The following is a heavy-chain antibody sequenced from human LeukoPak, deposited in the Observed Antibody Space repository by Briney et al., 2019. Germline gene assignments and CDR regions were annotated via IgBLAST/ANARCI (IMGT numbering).Heavy chain of an antibody. CDR2: ISSSSSTI. D-gene: IGHD3-22*01. V-gene: IGHV3-48*01. J-gene: IGHJ4*02. Sequence: GGSLRLSCAASGFTFSSYSMNWVRQAPGKGLEWVSYISSSSSTIYYADSVKGRFTISRDNAKNSLYLQMNSLRAEDTAVYYCARGPYYYDSSGYMFDYWGQGTLVTVSS. CDR1: GFTFSSYS. CDR3: ARGPYYYDSSGYMFDY.